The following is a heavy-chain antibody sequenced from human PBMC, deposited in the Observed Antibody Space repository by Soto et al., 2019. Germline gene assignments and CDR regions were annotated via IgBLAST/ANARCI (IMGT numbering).Heavy chain of an antibody. J-gene: IGHJ3*02. CDR1: GFTVSSNY. Sequence: EVQLVESGGGLVQPGGSLRLSCAASGFTVSSNYMSWVRQAPGKGLEWVSVIYSGGSTYYADSVKGRFTISRDNSKNTLYLQMNSLRAEDTAVYCCAVTGYSSSWGAFDIWGQGTMVTVSS. D-gene: IGHD6-13*01. CDR3: AVTGYSSSWGAFDI. V-gene: IGHV3-66*01. CDR2: IYSGGST.